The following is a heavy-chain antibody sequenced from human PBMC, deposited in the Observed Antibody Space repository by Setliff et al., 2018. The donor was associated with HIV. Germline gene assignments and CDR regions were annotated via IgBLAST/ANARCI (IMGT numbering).Heavy chain of an antibody. CDR1: GFTFSNYW. D-gene: IGHD3-9*01. CDR2: MSSSSSSI. CDR3: AKDHDILTGPDVFDI. Sequence: LRLSCVASGFTFSNYWMSWVRQAPGKGLEWVSYMSSSSSSIYYADSVKGRFTISRDNSKNTLYLQMNSLRAEDTVVYYCAKDHDILTGPDVFDIWGQGTMVTVSS. J-gene: IGHJ3*02. V-gene: IGHV3-48*01.